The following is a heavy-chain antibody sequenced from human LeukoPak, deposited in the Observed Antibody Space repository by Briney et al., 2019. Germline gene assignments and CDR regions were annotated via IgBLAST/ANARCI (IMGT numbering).Heavy chain of an antibody. CDR2: IYKNAIT. V-gene: IGHV3-53*01. D-gene: IGHD5-12*01. Sequence: GGALRLSCAASGFTVSSNYMTWVRQAPGEGLEWVSVIYKNAITYYADTVKGRFTISRDNAKDSLYLQMNSLRAEDTALYYCAVATRSFLPDYCWGQGTLVTVSS. CDR1: GFTVSSNY. J-gene: IGHJ4*02. CDR3: AVATRSFLPDYC.